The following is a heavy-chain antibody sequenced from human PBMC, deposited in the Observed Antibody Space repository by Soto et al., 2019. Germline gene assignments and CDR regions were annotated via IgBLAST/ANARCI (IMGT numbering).Heavy chain of an antibody. CDR2: IYPDDSDT. J-gene: IGHJ4*02. D-gene: IGHD3-9*01. V-gene: IGHV5-51*01. CDR3: ARRDMLTGYVYFDY. CDR1: GYTFTKYW. Sequence: GESLKISCQASGYTFTKYWVGWVRQMPGKGLEWMGIIYPDDSDTRYSPSFQGHVTISADKSISTAYLQWSSLKASDSATYYCARRDMLTGYVYFDYWGQGPQVTVSS.